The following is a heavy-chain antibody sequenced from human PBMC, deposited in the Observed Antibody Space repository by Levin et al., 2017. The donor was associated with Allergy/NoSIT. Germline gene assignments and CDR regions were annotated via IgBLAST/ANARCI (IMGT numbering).Heavy chain of an antibody. J-gene: IGHJ6*02. D-gene: IGHD6-19*01. CDR1: GGSISSYY. Sequence: ASETLSLTCTVSGGSISSYYWSWIRQPPGKGLEWIGYIYYSGSTNYNPSLKSRVTISVDTSKNQFSLKLSSVTAADTAVYYCARGSRSGWYVRGYYYGMDVWGQGTTVTVSS. CDR2: IYYSGST. CDR3: ARGSRSGWYVRGYYYGMDV. V-gene: IGHV4-59*01.